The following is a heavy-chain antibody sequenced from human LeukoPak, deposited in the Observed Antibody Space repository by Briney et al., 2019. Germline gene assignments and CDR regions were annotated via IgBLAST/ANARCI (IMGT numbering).Heavy chain of an antibody. J-gene: IGHJ4*02. CDR1: GFTFSFYW. Sequence: GGSLRLSCGASGFTFSFYWMTWVRQAPGKGLEWVANIKQDGSEKYYLESVKGRFTISRDNARNSLYLQVNSLRAEDTAVYYCARSLTMVRAYDYWGQGTLVTVSS. CDR2: IKQDGSEK. D-gene: IGHD3-10*01. V-gene: IGHV3-7*01. CDR3: ARSLTMVRAYDY.